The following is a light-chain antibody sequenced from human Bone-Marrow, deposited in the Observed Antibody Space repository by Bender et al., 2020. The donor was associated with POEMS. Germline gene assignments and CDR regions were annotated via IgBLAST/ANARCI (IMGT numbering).Light chain of an antibody. CDR3: STYTPANDALVQ. V-gene: IGLV2-14*03. CDR1: SSDVGDYTF. J-gene: IGLJ2*01. CDR2: DVY. Sequence: QSALTQPASVSGSPGQSITISCTGVSSDVGDYTFVSWFQQQPDKAPKMIIYDVYNRPSGISSRFSGSKSGTTASLTISGLQPEDEGSYFCSTYTPANDALVQFGGGTWLTVL.